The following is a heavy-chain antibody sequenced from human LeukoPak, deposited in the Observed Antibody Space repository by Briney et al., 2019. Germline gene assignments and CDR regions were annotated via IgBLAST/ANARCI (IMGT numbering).Heavy chain of an antibody. CDR1: GGSISSGGYY. CDR2: IYHSGST. CDR3: ARSAGGRVDY. J-gene: IGHJ4*02. V-gene: IGHV4-30-2*01. D-gene: IGHD3-16*01. Sequence: NPSETLSLTCTVSGGSISSGGYYWSWIRQPPGKGLEWIGYIYHSGSTYYNPSLKSRVTISVDRSKNQFSLKLSSVTAADTAVYYCARSAGGRVDYWGQGTLVTVSS.